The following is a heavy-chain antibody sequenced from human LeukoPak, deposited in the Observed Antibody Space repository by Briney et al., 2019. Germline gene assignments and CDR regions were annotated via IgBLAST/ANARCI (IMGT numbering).Heavy chain of an antibody. CDR1: GGSISSYY. CDR3: ARGVIGEFDY. V-gene: IGHV4-59*01. Sequence: SETLSLTCTVSGGSISSYYWSWIRQPPGKGLGWIGYIYYSGSTNYDPSLKSRVTISVDTSKNQFSLKLSSVTAADTAVYYCARGVIGEFDYWGQGTLVTVSS. J-gene: IGHJ4*02. CDR2: IYYSGST. D-gene: IGHD3-10*01.